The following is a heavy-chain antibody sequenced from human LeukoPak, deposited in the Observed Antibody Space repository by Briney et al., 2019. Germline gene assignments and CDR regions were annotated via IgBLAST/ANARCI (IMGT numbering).Heavy chain of an antibody. CDR2: INPSGGST. CDR3: ARDYCSSTSCSRASWFDP. J-gene: IGHJ5*02. V-gene: IGHV1-46*03. D-gene: IGHD2-2*01. CDR1: GYTFTSYY. Sequence: ASVKVSCKASGYTFTSYYMHWVRQAPGQGLEWMGIINPSGGSTNYAQKFQGRVTMTRDTSTSTVYMELSSLRSEDTAVYYCARDYCSSTSCSRASWFDPWGQGTLVTVSS.